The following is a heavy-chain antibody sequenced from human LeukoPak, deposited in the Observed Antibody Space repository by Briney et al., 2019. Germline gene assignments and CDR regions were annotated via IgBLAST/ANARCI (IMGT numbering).Heavy chain of an antibody. Sequence: GSLRLSCAASGFTFSSYAMNWVRQAPGKGLEWVSTVGGSGDSTYYTDSVKGRFTISRDTSKNTLYVQMNSLRAEDTAVYYCAKGSNWNDEFDYWGQGTLVTVSS. D-gene: IGHD1-20*01. CDR2: VGGSGDST. J-gene: IGHJ4*02. V-gene: IGHV3-23*01. CDR1: GFTFSSYA. CDR3: AKGSNWNDEFDY.